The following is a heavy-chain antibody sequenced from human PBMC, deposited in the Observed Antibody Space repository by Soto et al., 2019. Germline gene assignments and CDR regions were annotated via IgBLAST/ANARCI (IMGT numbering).Heavy chain of an antibody. D-gene: IGHD3-3*01. Sequence: SVKVSCKASGGTFSSYTISWVRQAPGQGLEWMGRIIPILGIANYAQKFQGRVTITADKSTSTAYMELSSLRSEDTAVYYCARDRMPEWSPGTVYYYMGVWGKGTTVTDSS. CDR3: ARDRMPEWSPGTVYYYMGV. CDR1: GGTFSSYT. CDR2: IIPILGIA. J-gene: IGHJ6*03. V-gene: IGHV1-69*04.